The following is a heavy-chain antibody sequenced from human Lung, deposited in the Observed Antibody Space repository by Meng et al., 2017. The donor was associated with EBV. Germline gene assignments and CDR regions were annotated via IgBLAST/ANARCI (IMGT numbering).Heavy chain of an antibody. J-gene: IGHJ5*02. V-gene: IGHV4-30-4*08. CDR3: AREYSSSSGLPGP. Sequence: QVQVQESGAGLVQPSQTLSLTCTVSGGSIRFGDYYWSWIRQPPGKGLEWIGYIYDSGSSSYNPSLMSRVTISVDTSRNQFSLKLTSVTAADTAVYYCAREYSSSSGLPGPWGQGTLVTVSS. D-gene: IGHD6-6*01. CDR2: IYDSGSS. CDR1: GGSIRFGDYY.